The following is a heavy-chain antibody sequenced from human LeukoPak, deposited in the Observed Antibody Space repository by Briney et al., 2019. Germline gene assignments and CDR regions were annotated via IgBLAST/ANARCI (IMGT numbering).Heavy chain of an antibody. CDR3: ARALTYYDSSGYCPQYFQH. Sequence: GRSLRLSCAASGFTFSSYAMHWVRQAPGKGLGWVAVISYDGSNKYYADSVKGRFTISRDNSKNTLYLQMNSLRAEDTAVYYCARALTYYDSSGYCPQYFQHWGQGTLVTVSS. CDR2: ISYDGSNK. CDR1: GFTFSSYA. J-gene: IGHJ1*01. D-gene: IGHD3-22*01. V-gene: IGHV3-30-3*01.